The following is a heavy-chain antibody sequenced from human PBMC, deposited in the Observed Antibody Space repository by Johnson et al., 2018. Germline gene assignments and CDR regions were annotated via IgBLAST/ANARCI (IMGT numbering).Heavy chain of an antibody. Sequence: QVQLVQSGGGVVQPGRSLRLSCAASGFTFSTCGMHWVRQAPRKGLEWVAVIAYDGSNKYYADSVKGRFTIARDNSKNTLYLQMNSPRAEDTAMYYCAKDVGPSVTYYYYGMDIWGQGTTVTVSS. J-gene: IGHJ6*02. CDR2: IAYDGSNK. V-gene: IGHV3-30*18. CDR3: AKDVGPSVTYYYYGMDI. D-gene: IGHD1-26*01. CDR1: GFTFSTCG.